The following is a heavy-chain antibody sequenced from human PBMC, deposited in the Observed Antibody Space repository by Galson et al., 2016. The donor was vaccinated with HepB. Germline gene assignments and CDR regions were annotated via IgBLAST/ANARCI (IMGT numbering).Heavy chain of an antibody. CDR2: LSPTDGSI. J-gene: IGHJ4*02. Sequence: SVKVSCRASGYTFTGYYVHWVRQAPGLGLEWMGLLSPTDGSISYAQKFHGRVTMTRDTSTSTVYMELSSLRAEDTAVYYCGRDRMGRGLLDYWGQGTLVTVSS. CDR3: GRDRMGRGLLDY. D-gene: IGHD3-10*01. V-gene: IGHV1-46*03. CDR1: GYTFTGYY.